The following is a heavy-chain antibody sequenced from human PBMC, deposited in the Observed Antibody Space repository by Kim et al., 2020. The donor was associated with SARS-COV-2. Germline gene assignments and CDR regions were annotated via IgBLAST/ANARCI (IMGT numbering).Heavy chain of an antibody. CDR1: GFTFSSYG. J-gene: IGHJ5*02. CDR2: ISYDGSNK. D-gene: IGHD2-21*02. Sequence: GGSLRLSCAASGFTFSSYGMHWVRQAPGKGLEWVAVISYDGSNKYYADSVKGRFTISRDNSKNTLYLQMNSLRAEDTAVYYCAKRVVVTASGDWFDPLGQGTLVTVSS. CDR3: AKRVVVTASGDWFDP. V-gene: IGHV3-30*18.